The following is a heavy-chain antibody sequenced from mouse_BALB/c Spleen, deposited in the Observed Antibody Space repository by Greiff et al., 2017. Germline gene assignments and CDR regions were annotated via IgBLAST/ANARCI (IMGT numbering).Heavy chain of an antibody. CDR3: ARKGDDYDSSWFAY. D-gene: IGHD2-4*01. CDR2: ISSGSSTI. V-gene: IGHV5-17*02. CDR1: GFTFSSFG. Sequence: EVKLVESGGGLVQPGGSRKLSCAASGFTFSSFGMHWVRQAPEKGLEWVAYISSGSSTIYYADTVKGRFTISRDNPKNTLFLQMTSLRSEDTAMYYCARKGDDYDSSWFAYWGQGTLVTVSA. J-gene: IGHJ3*01.